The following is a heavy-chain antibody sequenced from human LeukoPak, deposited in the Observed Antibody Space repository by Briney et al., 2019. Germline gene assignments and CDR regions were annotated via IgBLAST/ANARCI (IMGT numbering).Heavy chain of an antibody. Sequence: KPSAPLSLTCTFSGASITSYYWGWIRQPPGKGLEWIGYIYYRGSTDYNPSLKSRVAISLDTSKYQFSLKLTSVTAADTAVYYCARLTAAASARVGFYQYYYGMDVWGRGTTVTVS. V-gene: IGHV4-59*08. J-gene: IGHJ6*02. CDR2: IYYRGST. CDR1: GASITSYY. CDR3: ARLTAAASARVGFYQYYYGMDV. D-gene: IGHD6-13*01.